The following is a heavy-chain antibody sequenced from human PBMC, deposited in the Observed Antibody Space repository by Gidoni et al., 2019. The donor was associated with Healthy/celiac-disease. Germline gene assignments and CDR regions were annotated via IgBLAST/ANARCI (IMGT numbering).Heavy chain of an antibody. Sequence: EVQLVESGGGLVKPGGSLRLSCAASGFTFSSYSMNWVRQAPGKGLEWVSSNSSSSSYIYYADSVKGRFTISRDNAKNSLYLQMNSLRAEDTAVYYCARDSSNSGSYFPYNWFDPWGQGTLVTVSS. CDR3: ARDSSNSGSYFPYNWFDP. CDR2: NSSSSSYI. D-gene: IGHD3-10*01. J-gene: IGHJ5*02. V-gene: IGHV3-21*01. CDR1: GFTFSSYS.